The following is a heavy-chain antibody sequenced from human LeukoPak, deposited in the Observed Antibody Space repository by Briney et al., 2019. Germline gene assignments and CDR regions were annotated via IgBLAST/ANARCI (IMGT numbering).Heavy chain of an antibody. CDR3: ARDGGGEAGGLLWFGELSRTNRGGDAFDI. J-gene: IGHJ3*02. CDR2: ISSSSSYI. V-gene: IGHV3-21*01. Sequence: PGGSLRLSCAASGFTFSSYSMNWVRQAPGKGLEWVSSISSSSSYIYYADSVKGRFTISRDNAKNSLYLQMNSLRAEDTAVYYCARDGGGEAGGLLWFGELSRTNRGGDAFDIWGQGTMVTVSS. CDR1: GFTFSSYS. D-gene: IGHD3-10*01.